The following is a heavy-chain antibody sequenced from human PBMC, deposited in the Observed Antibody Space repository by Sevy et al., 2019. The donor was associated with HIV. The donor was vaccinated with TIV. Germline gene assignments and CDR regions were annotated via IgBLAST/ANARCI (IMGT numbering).Heavy chain of an antibody. CDR3: ARVYYYGSGKYYGMDV. J-gene: IGHJ6*02. V-gene: IGHV1-3*01. Sequence: ASVKVSCKASGYTFTSYAMHWVRQAPGQRLEWMGWINAGNGNTKYSQKFQGRVTITRDTSASTAYMELSSLRSEDTTVYYCARVYYYGSGKYYGMDVWGQGTTVTVSS. CDR2: INAGNGNT. CDR1: GYTFTSYA. D-gene: IGHD3-10*01.